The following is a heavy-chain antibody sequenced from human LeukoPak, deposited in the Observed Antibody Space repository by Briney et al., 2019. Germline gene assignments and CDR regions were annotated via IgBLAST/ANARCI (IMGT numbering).Heavy chain of an antibody. D-gene: IGHD3-3*01. CDR2: IRYDGSNK. CDR3: ALRRNFCFDY. CDR1: GFTFSSYG. Sequence: PGGSLRLSCAASGFTFSSYGMHWVRQAPGKGLEWVAFIRYDGSNKYYADSVKGRFTISRDNSKNTLYLQMNSLRGEDTAVYYCALRRNFCFDYWGQGTLVTVSS. J-gene: IGHJ4*02. V-gene: IGHV3-30*02.